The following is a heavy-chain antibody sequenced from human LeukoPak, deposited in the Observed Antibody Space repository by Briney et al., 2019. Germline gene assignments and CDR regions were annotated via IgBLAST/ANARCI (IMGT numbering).Heavy chain of an antibody. CDR1: GFTFSGYA. D-gene: IGHD3-22*01. J-gene: IGHJ4*02. Sequence: GGSLRLSCAASGFTFSGYAMHWVRQAPGKGLEWVAVISYDGSNKYYADSVKGRFTISRDNSKNTLYLQMNSLRAEDTAVYYCASYDSSGYYSDYWGQGTLVTVSS. CDR2: ISYDGSNK. CDR3: ASYDSSGYYSDY. V-gene: IGHV3-30-3*01.